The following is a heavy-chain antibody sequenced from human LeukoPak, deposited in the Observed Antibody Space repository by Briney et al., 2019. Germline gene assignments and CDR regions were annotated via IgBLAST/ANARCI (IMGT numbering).Heavy chain of an antibody. CDR3: TTVQGGGDY. V-gene: IGHV3-23*01. CDR1: GFSFNNNA. Sequence: GGSLRLSCAASGFSFNNNAMSWVRQAPGKGLEWVSAINGGGDATEYADSVKGRFTISRDNSKKTLYLQMNSLGPEDTAVYYCTTVQGGGDYWGQGTLVTVSS. J-gene: IGHJ4*02. D-gene: IGHD3-16*01. CDR2: INGGGDAT.